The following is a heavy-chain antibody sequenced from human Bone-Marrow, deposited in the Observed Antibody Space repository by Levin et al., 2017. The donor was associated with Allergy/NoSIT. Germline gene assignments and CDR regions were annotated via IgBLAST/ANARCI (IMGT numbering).Heavy chain of an antibody. CDR2: ISSSSTTI. J-gene: IGHJ6*02. CDR1: GFTFSSYS. Sequence: GGSLRLSCAVSGFTFSSYSMNWVRQAPGKGLEWVSYISSSSTTIYYADSVKGRFTISRDNAKNSLYLQMNSLRAEDTAVYYCARDGTYYDFWSSWGMDVWGQGTTVTVSS. CDR3: ARDGTYYDFWSSWGMDV. V-gene: IGHV3-48*01. D-gene: IGHD3-3*01.